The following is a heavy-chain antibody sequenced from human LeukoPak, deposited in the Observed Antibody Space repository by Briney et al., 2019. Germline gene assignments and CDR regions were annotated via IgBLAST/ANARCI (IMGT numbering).Heavy chain of an antibody. V-gene: IGHV4-59*01. CDR1: GGSISNYY. D-gene: IGHD2-21*02. J-gene: IGHJ3*02. CDR2: IYYSGST. CDR3: ARACGGDCYSALAFDI. Sequence: SETLSLTCTVSGGSISNYYWSWVRQPPGKGLEWVGYIYYSGSTNYNPSLKSRVTISVDTSKNQFSLKLSSVTAADTAVYYCARACGGDCYSALAFDIWGQGTMVTVSS.